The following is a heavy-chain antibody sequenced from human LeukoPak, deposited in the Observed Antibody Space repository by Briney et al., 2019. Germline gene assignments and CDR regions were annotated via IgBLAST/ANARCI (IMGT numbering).Heavy chain of an antibody. J-gene: IGHJ4*02. CDR3: ARVGSSSAFDY. D-gene: IGHD6-6*01. Sequence: SETLSFTCTVSGGSISGYYCSWIRQPPGKGLEWIGYIYYSGSTKYNSSLKSQVTISEDTSKNQFSLKLTSVTAADTAVYYCARVGSSSAFDYWGQGTLVTVSS. V-gene: IGHV4-59*01. CDR1: GGSISGYY. CDR2: IYYSGST.